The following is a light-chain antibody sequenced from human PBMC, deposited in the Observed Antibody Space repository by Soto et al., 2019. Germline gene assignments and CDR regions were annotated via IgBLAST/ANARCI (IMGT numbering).Light chain of an antibody. CDR3: QSYDNTNVV. V-gene: IGLV6-57*04. CDR2: EDN. Sequence: NFMLTQPPSVSESPGKTVTISCTRSSGRITSNYVQWYQQRPGSAPSTVIYEDNLRPSEVPDRFSGSVDGSSNSASLTIPGLKTEDEADYYCQSYDNTNVVFGGGTKLTVL. CDR1: SGRITSNY. J-gene: IGLJ2*01.